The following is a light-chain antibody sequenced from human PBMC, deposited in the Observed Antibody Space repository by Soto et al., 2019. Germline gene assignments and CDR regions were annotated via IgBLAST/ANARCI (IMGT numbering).Light chain of an antibody. CDR1: QTISTC. V-gene: IGKV1-39*01. Sequence: DIQMTQSPSSLSVSVGDRVTITCRASQTISTCLNWFQKKPGKAPQLLIYGASSLQSGVPSRFSGSGSGTDFTLTITGLQSEDSATYFCQQGFSPLLTFGGGTKVDI. J-gene: IGKJ4*01. CDR3: QQGFSPLLT. CDR2: GAS.